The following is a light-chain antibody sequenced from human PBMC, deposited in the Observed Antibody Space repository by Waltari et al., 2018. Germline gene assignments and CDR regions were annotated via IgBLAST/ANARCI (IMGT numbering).Light chain of an antibody. Sequence: EIVLTQSPSTLSVSPGERAILSCRASQTISNNLAWYQQSPGQPPRLLIYGASARAAAIPVRFSGSGSGTEFTLTISGLQSEDFAVYYCQHYHQWPPYTFGQGTKVE. CDR1: QTISNN. CDR3: QHYHQWPPYT. CDR2: GAS. J-gene: IGKJ2*01. V-gene: IGKV3-15*01.